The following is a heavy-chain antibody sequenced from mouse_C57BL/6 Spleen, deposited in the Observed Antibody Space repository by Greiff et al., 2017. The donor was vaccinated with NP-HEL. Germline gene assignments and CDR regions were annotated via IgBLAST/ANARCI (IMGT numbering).Heavy chain of an antibody. D-gene: IGHD1-1*01. CDR2: IYPGDGDT. V-gene: IGHV1-80*01. J-gene: IGHJ4*01. CDR3: ARVNYGRDYYAMDY. Sequence: QVQLQQSGAELVKPGASVKISCKASGYAFSSYWMNWVKQRPGKGLEWIGQIYPGDGDTNYNGKFKGKATLTADKSSSTAYMQLSSLTSEDSAVYFCARVNYGRDYYAMDYWGQGTSVTVSS. CDR1: GYAFSSYW.